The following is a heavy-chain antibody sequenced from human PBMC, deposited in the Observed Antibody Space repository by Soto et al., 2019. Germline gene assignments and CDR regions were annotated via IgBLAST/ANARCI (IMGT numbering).Heavy chain of an antibody. CDR2: ISYDGSNK. V-gene: IGHV3-30-3*01. CDR1: GFTFSSYA. D-gene: IGHD6-13*01. Sequence: GGSLRLSCAASGFTFSSYAMHWVRQAPGKGLEWVAVISYDGSNKYYADSVKGRFTISRDNSKNTLYLQMNSLRAEDTAVYYCARVDLPYSSSWYLFWGQGTLVTVSS. J-gene: IGHJ4*02. CDR3: ARVDLPYSSSWYLF.